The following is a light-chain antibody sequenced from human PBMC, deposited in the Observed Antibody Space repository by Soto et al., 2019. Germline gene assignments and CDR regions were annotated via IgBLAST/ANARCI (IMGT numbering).Light chain of an antibody. CDR2: KAS. CDR3: QHYNSYSEA. Sequence: EIQMTQSPSTLSGYVGDRVTITCRASQTISSWLAWYQQKPGKAPKLLIYKASTLKSGVPSRFSGSGSGTEFTLTISSLQPDDFATYYCQHYNSYSEAFGQGTKV. V-gene: IGKV1-5*03. CDR1: QTISSW. J-gene: IGKJ1*01.